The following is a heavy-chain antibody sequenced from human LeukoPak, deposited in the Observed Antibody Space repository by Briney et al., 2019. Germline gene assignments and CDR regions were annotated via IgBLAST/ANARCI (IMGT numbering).Heavy chain of an antibody. V-gene: IGHV4-4*07. CDR2: IYTSGST. CDR3: ARETEKQWQY. CDR1: GGSFSSYY. D-gene: IGHD6-19*01. J-gene: IGHJ3*01. Sequence: PSETLSLTCAVYGGSFSSYYWSWIRQPAGKGLEWIGRIYTSGSTNYNPSLKSRVTISVDTSKNQFSLKLSSVTAADTAVYYCARETEKQWQYWGHGTMVTVSS.